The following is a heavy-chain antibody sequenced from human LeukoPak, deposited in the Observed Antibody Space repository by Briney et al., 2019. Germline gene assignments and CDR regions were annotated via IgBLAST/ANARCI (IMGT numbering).Heavy chain of an antibody. V-gene: IGHV4-4*07. CDR1: GGSISSYY. J-gene: IGHJ4*02. CDR3: AREPLPRGYGSGTYYFDY. CDR2: IYTSGST. Sequence: SETLSLTCTVSGGSISSYYWSWIRQPAGKGLEWIGRIYTSGSTNYNPSLKSRVTMSVDTSKNQFSLKLSSVTAADTAVYYCAREPLPRGYGSGTYYFDYWGQGTLVTVSS. D-gene: IGHD5-12*01.